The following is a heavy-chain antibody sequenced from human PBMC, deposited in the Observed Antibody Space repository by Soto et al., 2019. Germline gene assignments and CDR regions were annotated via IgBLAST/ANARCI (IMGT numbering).Heavy chain of an antibody. CDR2: ISAYNGNT. CDR1: GYTFTSYG. D-gene: IGHD2-2*01. V-gene: IGHV1-18*01. Sequence: QVQLVQSGAEVKKPGASVKVSCKASGYTFTSYGISWVRQAPGQGLEWMGWISAYNGNTNNAQKLKGRVTMTTDTSTSTAYMELRSLRSDDTAVYYCARVRGDIVVVPAATPYYYYGMDVWGQGTTVTVSS. J-gene: IGHJ6*02. CDR3: ARVRGDIVVVPAATPYYYYGMDV.